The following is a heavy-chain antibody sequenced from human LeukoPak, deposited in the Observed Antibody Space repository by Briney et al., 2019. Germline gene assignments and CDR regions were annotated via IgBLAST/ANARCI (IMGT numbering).Heavy chain of an antibody. D-gene: IGHD6-25*01. CDR2: INPNSGGT. CDR3: VFLGAAGI. J-gene: IGHJ4*02. Sequence: ASVKVSCKASGYSFTGYYMHWVRQAPGQGLEWMGWINPNSGGTNSPQKFQGRVTMTRETSISTVYMEFKSLRSDDTAVYYCVFLGAAGIWGQGTLVTASS. CDR1: GYSFTGYY. V-gene: IGHV1-2*02.